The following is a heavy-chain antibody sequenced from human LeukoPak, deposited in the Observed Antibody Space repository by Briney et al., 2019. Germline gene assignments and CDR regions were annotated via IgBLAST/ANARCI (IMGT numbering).Heavy chain of an antibody. Sequence: SVKVSCKASGGTFSSYAISWVRQAPGQGLEWMGRIIPILGIANYAQKFQGRVTITADESTSTAYMELSSLRSEDTAVYYCARDVGAAGLFDYWGQGTLVTVSS. CDR2: IIPILGIA. CDR3: ARDVGAAGLFDY. J-gene: IGHJ4*02. V-gene: IGHV1-69*04. CDR1: GGTFSSYA. D-gene: IGHD6-13*01.